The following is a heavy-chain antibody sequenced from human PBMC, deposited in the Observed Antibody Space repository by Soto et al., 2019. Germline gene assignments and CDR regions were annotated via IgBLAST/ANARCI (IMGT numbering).Heavy chain of an antibody. Sequence: QVQLQESGPGLVKPSETLSLTCAVSGGSISTYFWNWLRQPPGKGLEWIAYISDSGRILYNPSLQRRVTLSLDASKNQFSLRLSSVTAADTAVYYCARDRMAADATEVGFDFWGQGTMVTVSS. CDR1: GGSISTYF. CDR3: ARDRMAADATEVGFDF. D-gene: IGHD6-13*01. CDR2: ISDSGRI. V-gene: IGHV4-59*01. J-gene: IGHJ3*01.